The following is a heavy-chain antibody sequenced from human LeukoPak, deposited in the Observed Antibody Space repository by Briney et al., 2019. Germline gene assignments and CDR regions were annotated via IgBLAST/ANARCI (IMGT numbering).Heavy chain of an antibody. CDR1: GFIFSGYW. Sequence: GGSLRLSCAASGFIFSGYWMHWVRQAPRKGLVWVSRINSDGSSTTYEDSVKGRFTISRDNAKNTLYLQMSSLRAEDTAAYYCARGHYYGMDVWGQGTTVTVSS. CDR3: ARGHYYGMDV. V-gene: IGHV3-74*01. J-gene: IGHJ6*02. CDR2: INSDGSST.